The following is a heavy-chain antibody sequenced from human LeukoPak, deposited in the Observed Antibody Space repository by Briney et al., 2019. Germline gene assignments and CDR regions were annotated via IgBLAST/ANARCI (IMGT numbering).Heavy chain of an antibody. V-gene: IGHV3-9*01. CDR3: AKDGVRITIFGVVIPRGYFDY. CDR1: GFTFDDYA. J-gene: IGHJ4*02. CDR2: ISWNSGSI. D-gene: IGHD3-3*01. Sequence: GRSLRLSCAASGFTFDDYAMHWVRQAPGKGLEWVSGISWNSGSIGYADSVKGRFTISRDNAKNSLYLQMNSLRAEDTAVYYCAKDGVRITIFGVVIPRGYFDYWGQGTLVTVSS.